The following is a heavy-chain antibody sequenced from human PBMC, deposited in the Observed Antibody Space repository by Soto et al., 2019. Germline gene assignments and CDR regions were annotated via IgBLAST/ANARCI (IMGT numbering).Heavy chain of an antibody. CDR3: ARTKKPRRTAELDY. CDR1: GGSISSYY. J-gene: IGHJ4*02. Sequence: PSETLSLICTVSGGSISSYYWSWIRQPPGKGLEWIGYIYYSGSTNYNPSLKSRVTISVDTSKNQFSLKLSSVTAADTAVYYCARTKKPRRTAELDYWGQGTLVTVSS. D-gene: IGHD4-17*01. V-gene: IGHV4-59*08. CDR2: IYYSGST.